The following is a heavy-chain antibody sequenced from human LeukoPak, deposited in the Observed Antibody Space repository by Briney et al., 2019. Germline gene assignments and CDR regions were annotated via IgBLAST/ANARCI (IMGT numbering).Heavy chain of an antibody. CDR2: IYYSGST. J-gene: IGHJ4*02. CDR1: GGSISSYY. Sequence: SETLSLTCTVSGGSISSYYWSWIRQPPGKGLEWIGYIYYSGSTNYNPSLKSRVTISVDTSKNQFSLKLSSVTAAETAVYYCARGLIMAVAGRGEFHYWGQGTLVSVSS. D-gene: IGHD6-13*01. CDR3: ARGLIMAVAGRGEFHY. V-gene: IGHV4-59*01.